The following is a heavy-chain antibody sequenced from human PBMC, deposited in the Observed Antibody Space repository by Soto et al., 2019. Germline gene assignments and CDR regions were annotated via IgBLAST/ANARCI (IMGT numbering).Heavy chain of an antibody. CDR3: AKDGAQSSGAYWFDP. V-gene: IGHV1-46*01. CDR2: INPSGGST. Sequence: RASVKVSCKASGYTFTSYYMHWVRHAPGQGFEWMGIINPSGGSTSYAQKFHGRVTMTRDTSTSTVYMELSSLTSEDTAVYYCAKDGAQSSGAYWFDPWGQGTLVTVSS. J-gene: IGHJ5*02. D-gene: IGHD6-19*01. CDR1: GYTFTSYY.